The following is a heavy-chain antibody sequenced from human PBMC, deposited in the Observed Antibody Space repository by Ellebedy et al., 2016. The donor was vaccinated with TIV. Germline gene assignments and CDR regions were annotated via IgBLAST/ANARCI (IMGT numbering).Heavy chain of an antibody. Sequence: GESLKISCAASGFTFSSYAMNWVRQAPGKGLEWVSLSSANGETFYADSVKGRFTVSRDNSKNTLHLQMNSLRVEDTARYYCAKGVYETWGQGTQVTVSS. V-gene: IGHV3-23*01. CDR3: AKGVYET. D-gene: IGHD2-8*01. CDR1: GFTFSSYA. CDR2: SSANGET. J-gene: IGHJ5*02.